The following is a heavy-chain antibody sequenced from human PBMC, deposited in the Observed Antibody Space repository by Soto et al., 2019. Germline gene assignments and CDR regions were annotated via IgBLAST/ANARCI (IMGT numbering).Heavy chain of an antibody. CDR3: ATAAREWELLRYFDY. Sequence: PGGSLRLSCAASGFTFRDYYMTWVRQAPGKGAEWGSYISRSSSYTSYADSVKGRFTISRDNAKNSLYLQMNSLRVEDTAVYYCATAAREWELLRYFDYWGQGALVTVSS. D-gene: IGHD1-26*01. CDR2: ISRSSSYT. CDR1: GFTFRDYY. V-gene: IGHV3-11*06. J-gene: IGHJ4*02.